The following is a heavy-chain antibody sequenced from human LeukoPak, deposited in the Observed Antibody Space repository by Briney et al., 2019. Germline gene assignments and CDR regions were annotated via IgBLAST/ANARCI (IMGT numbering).Heavy chain of an antibody. V-gene: IGHV3-21*01. Sequence: GSLRLSCAASGFTFSSYSMNWVRQAPGKGLEWVSSISSSSSYIYYAGSVKGRFTISRDNAKNSLYLQTNSLRAEDTAVYYCARDLGGTTCYWGQGTLVTVSS. CDR1: GFTFSSYS. J-gene: IGHJ4*02. D-gene: IGHD1-1*01. CDR3: ARDLGGTTCY. CDR2: ISSSSSYI.